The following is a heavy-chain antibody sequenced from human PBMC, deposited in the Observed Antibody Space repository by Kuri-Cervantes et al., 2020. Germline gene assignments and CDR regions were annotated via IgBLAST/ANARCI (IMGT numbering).Heavy chain of an antibody. CDR1: GFSFSSYT. CDR3: ARDRTLYDSSGYYYPRGYGMDV. CDR2: ISSTGTTI. D-gene: IGHD3-22*01. J-gene: IGHJ6*02. V-gene: IGHV3-48*04. Sequence: GGSLRLSCAASGFSFSSYTMNWVRQAPGKGPEWVSYISSTGTTIYYADSVKGRFTISRDNAKNSLYLQMNSLRAEDTAVYYCARDRTLYDSSGYYYPRGYGMDVWGQGTTVTVSS.